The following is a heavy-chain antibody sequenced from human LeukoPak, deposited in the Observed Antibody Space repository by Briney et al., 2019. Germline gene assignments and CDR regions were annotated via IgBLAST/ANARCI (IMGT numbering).Heavy chain of an antibody. D-gene: IGHD3-22*01. CDR2: ISSSGGST. CDR1: GFTFSSYA. J-gene: IGHJ4*02. Sequence: GGSLRLSCAASGFTFSSYAMHWVRQAPGKGLEYVSAISSSGGSTYYANSVKGRFTISRDNAKNSLSLQVNSLSAEDTAVYYCAGSRSGYYEDYWGQGTLVTVSS. CDR3: AGSRSGYYEDY. V-gene: IGHV3-64*01.